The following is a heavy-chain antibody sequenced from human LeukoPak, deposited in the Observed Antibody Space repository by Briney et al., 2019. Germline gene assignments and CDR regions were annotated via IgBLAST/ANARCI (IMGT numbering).Heavy chain of an antibody. V-gene: IGHV4-59*08. CDR2: VYYSGST. CDR3: ARPGVGSGRYGAFDI. D-gene: IGHD5-18*01. CDR1: GGSISSYY. Sequence: SETLSLTCTVSGGSISSYYWSWIRQPPGKGLEWIGYVYYSGSTNYNPSLESRVTMSVDTSKNQFSLKLRSVTAADTAVYYCARPGVGSGRYGAFDIWGQGTMVTVSS. J-gene: IGHJ3*02.